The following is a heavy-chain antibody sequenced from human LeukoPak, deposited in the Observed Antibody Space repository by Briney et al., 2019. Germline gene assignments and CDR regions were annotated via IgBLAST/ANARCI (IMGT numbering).Heavy chain of an antibody. D-gene: IGHD6-19*01. Sequence: SETLSLTCAVYGGSFSGYYWSWIRQPPGKGREWIGYIYYSGSTNYNPSLKSRVTISVDTSKNQFSLKLSSVTAADTAVYYCASMDSSGWPFDYWGQGTLVTVSS. CDR2: IYYSGST. V-gene: IGHV4-59*01. CDR3: ASMDSSGWPFDY. CDR1: GGSFSGYY. J-gene: IGHJ4*02.